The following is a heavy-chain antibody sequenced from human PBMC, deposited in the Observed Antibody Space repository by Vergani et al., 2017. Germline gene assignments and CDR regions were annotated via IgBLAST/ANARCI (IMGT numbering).Heavy chain of an antibody. CDR3: GKLTRGTLLMGGPILDH. CDR2: ISVGDDTS. CDR1: GFTFSNYH. Sequence: EVQMLESGGGLVQPGGSRRLSCVASGFTFSNYHMNWFRQAPGKGLEWVSTISVGDDTSAYAESVKGRFTIARDNSKNTLYLQMNRLRAEDTAVYYCGKLTRGTLLMGGPILDHWGHGTLVTVSS. J-gene: IGHJ4*01. D-gene: IGHD2-8*02. V-gene: IGHV3-23*01.